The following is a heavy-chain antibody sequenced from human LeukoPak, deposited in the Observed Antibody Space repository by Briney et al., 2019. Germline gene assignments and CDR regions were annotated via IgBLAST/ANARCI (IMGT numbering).Heavy chain of an antibody. CDR3: ARGIMGSSWYYFDY. J-gene: IGHJ4*02. D-gene: IGHD6-13*01. Sequence: GGSLRLSCAASGFTFSSYNMNWVRQAPGKGLEWVSSVTCSSSYTYYADSVKGRFTISRDNSKNSLYLQMNSLRAEDTAVYYCARGIMGSSWYYFDYWGQGTLVTVSS. CDR1: GFTFSSYN. CDR2: VTCSSSYT. V-gene: IGHV3-21*01.